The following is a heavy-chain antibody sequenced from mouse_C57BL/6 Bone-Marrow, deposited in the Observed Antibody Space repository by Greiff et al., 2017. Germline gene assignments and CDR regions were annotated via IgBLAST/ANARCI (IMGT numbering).Heavy chain of an antibody. D-gene: IGHD2-4*01. CDR1: GFTFSSYA. CDR2: ISDGGSYT. J-gene: IGHJ3*01. V-gene: IGHV5-4*03. CDR3: ARALSIYYDYDRPFAY. Sequence: EVKLMESGGGLVKPGGSLKLSCAASGFTFSSYAMSWVRQTPEKRLEWVATISDGGSYTYYPDNVKGRFTLSRDNAKNNLYLQMSHLKSEDTAMYYCARALSIYYDYDRPFAYWGQGTLVTVSA.